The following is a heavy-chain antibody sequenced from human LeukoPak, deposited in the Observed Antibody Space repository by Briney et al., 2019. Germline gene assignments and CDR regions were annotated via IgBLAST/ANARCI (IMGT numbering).Heavy chain of an antibody. V-gene: IGHV4-38-2*02. Sequence: SETLSVTCTVSGYSIISPFYWGWIRQSPGKGLEWIGNIYHSRSTYSNPSLRSRVTISVDTSKNQFSLKLNSVTAADTAVYYCARVSDDEYGGNSGANYFESWGQGTLVTVSS. CDR2: IYHSRST. D-gene: IGHD4-23*01. J-gene: IGHJ4*02. CDR1: GYSIISPFY. CDR3: ARVSDDEYGGNSGANYFES.